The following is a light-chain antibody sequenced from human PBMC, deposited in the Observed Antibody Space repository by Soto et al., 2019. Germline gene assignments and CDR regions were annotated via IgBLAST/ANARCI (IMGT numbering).Light chain of an antibody. CDR2: GAS. CDR3: QQYGSFPGT. V-gene: IGKV3-20*01. J-gene: IGKJ2*01. Sequence: EIVLTQSPGTLSLSSGERATLSCWASQTVTNSYLAWYQQKPGQAPRLLIYGASYRASGIPDRFSGSGSGTDFTRTISRLEPEDLAVYYCQQYGSFPGTSGQGTKLEIK. CDR1: QTVTNSY.